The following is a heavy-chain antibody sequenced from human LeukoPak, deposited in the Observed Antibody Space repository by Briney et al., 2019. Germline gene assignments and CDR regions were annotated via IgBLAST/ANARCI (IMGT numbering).Heavy chain of an antibody. CDR1: GFTFSSYG. J-gene: IGHJ4*02. V-gene: IGHV3-30*18. CDR3: AKAMYYYDASGYPRRLFDY. CDR2: ISYDGSKK. D-gene: IGHD3-22*01. Sequence: GGSLRLSCVVSGFTFSSYGMHWVRQAPGKGLEWVALISYDGSKKYYGDSVKGRFTISRDNSKNTLYLQMNSLRAEDTAVYYCAKAMYYYDASGYPRRLFDYWGQGTLVTVSS.